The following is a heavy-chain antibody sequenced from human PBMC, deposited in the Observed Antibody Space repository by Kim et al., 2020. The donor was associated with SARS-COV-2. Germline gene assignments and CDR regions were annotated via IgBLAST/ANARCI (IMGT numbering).Heavy chain of an antibody. Sequence: ADSVKGRFTISRDNSKNTLYLQMNSLRAEDTAVYYCARAAAGPLNWYFDLWGRGTLVTVSS. CDR3: ARAAAGPLNWYFDL. V-gene: IGHV3-30*01. J-gene: IGHJ2*01. D-gene: IGHD6-13*01.